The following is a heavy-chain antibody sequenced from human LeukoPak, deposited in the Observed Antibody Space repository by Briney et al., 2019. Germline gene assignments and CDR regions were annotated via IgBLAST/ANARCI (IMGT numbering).Heavy chain of an antibody. V-gene: IGHV3-48*04. J-gene: IGHJ6*04. D-gene: IGHD3-10*02. CDR3: AELGITMIGGV. Sequence: GGSLRLSCAASGFPFSRYTMNWVRQAPGKGLEWVSYISSSGSTIYYADSVKGRFTISRDNAKNSLYLQMNSLRAEDTAVYYCAELGITMIGGVWGKGTTVTISS. CDR1: GFPFSRYT. CDR2: ISSSGSTI.